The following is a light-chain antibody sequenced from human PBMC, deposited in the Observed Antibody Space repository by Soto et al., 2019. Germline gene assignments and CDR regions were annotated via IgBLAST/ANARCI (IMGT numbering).Light chain of an antibody. V-gene: IGKV1-39*01. Sequence: DTQMTQSPSYLSASVADRISITCRASQTASNYVNWYQQKPGKAPTLLISATSTLQSGVPSRFRGSGSGTDFTLTITSLQPEDFATYYCQQTYATPRTFGQGTKVDIK. CDR2: ATS. J-gene: IGKJ1*01. CDR1: QTASNY. CDR3: QQTYATPRT.